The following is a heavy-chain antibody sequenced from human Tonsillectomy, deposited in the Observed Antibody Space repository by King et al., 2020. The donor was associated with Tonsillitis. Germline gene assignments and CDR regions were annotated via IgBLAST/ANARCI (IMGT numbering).Heavy chain of an antibody. CDR2: ISGSGGST. J-gene: IGHJ4*02. V-gene: IGHV3-23*04. CDR3: VRGGELLPSPY. D-gene: IGHD1-26*01. CDR1: GFTFSSYA. Sequence: VQLVESGGGLVQPGGSLRLSCAASGFTFSSYAMSWVRQAPGKGLEWVSAISGSGGSTYYADSVKGRFTMSRDNSKNTLYLQMNSLRAEDTAVYYCVRGGELLPSPYWGKGTLVTVSS.